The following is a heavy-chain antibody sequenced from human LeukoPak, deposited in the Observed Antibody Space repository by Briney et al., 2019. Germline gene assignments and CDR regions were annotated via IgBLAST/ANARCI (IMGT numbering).Heavy chain of an antibody. Sequence: ASVKVSCKASGYTFTSYGTSWVRQAPGQGLEWMGWISAYNGNTNYAQKLQGRVTMTTDTSTSTAYMELRSLRSDDTAVYYCARAQNVFLEFDPWGQGTLVTVSS. V-gene: IGHV1-18*01. J-gene: IGHJ5*02. CDR3: ARAQNVFLEFDP. D-gene: IGHD1-1*01. CDR1: GYTFTSYG. CDR2: ISAYNGNT.